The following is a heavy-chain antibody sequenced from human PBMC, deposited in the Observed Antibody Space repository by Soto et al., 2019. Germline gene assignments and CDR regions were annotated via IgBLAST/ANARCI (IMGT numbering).Heavy chain of an antibody. Sequence: PGESLKISCKGSGYSFTSYWIGWVRQMPGKGLEWMGIIYPGDSDTRYSPSFQGQVTISADKSISTAYLQRSSLKASDTAMYYCARDFRSPRGWFDPWGQGTLVTVSS. J-gene: IGHJ5*02. CDR3: ARDFRSPRGWFDP. V-gene: IGHV5-51*01. CDR1: GYSFTSYW. D-gene: IGHD2-15*01. CDR2: IYPGDSDT.